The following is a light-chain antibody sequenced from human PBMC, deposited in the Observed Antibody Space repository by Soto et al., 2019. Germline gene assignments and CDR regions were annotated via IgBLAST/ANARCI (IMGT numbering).Light chain of an antibody. CDR1: QRISTW. J-gene: IGKJ1*01. CDR2: DAS. CDR3: QQYKSYWT. Sequence: IQMTQSPSTLSASVGDGVTITCRASQRISTWLAWYQQKPGKAPKLLISDASSLETGVPSRFSGSGPGTEFTLTISSLQPDDFATYYCQQYKSYWTFGQGTKVDIK. V-gene: IGKV1-5*01.